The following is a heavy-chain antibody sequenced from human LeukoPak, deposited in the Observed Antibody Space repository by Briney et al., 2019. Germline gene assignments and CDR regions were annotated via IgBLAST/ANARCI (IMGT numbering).Heavy chain of an antibody. CDR3: ARRTGGASFDY. CDR1: GGSISTYY. CDR2: IYHSGST. Sequence: SETLSLTCTVSGGSISTYYWNWIRQPPGKGLEWIGYIYHSGSTNYNPSLQSRVTISVDTSKNQFSLNLNSVTAADTAVYYCARRTGGASFDYWGQGTLVTVSS. D-gene: IGHD1-1*01. V-gene: IGHV4-59*01. J-gene: IGHJ4*02.